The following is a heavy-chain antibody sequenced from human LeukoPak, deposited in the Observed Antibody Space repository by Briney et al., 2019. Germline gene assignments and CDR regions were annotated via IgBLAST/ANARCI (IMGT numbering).Heavy chain of an antibody. CDR1: GGSISSYY. CDR3: AREVGDTAKTRFLDY. J-gene: IGHJ4*02. D-gene: IGHD5-18*01. V-gene: IGHV4-59*12. CDR2: IYYSGST. Sequence: SETLSLTCTVSGGSISSYYWSWIRQPPGKGLEWIGYIYYSGSTNYNPSLKSRVTISVDTSKNQFSLKLSSVTAADTAVYYCAREVGDTAKTRFLDYWGQGTLVTVSS.